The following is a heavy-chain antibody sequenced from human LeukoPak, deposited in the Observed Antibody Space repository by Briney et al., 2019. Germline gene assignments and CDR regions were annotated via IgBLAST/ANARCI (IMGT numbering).Heavy chain of an antibody. CDR3: ARDYCSSISCYLDY. Sequence: ASVKVSCKASGYTFSSYGFSWVRQAPGQGLEWMGWISGYNGNTNYAQKLQGRVTMTTDTSTRTAYMELRSLRSDDTAVYYCARDYCSSISCYLDYWGQGTLVTVSS. D-gene: IGHD2-2*01. CDR2: ISGYNGNT. V-gene: IGHV1-18*01. CDR1: GYTFSSYG. J-gene: IGHJ4*02.